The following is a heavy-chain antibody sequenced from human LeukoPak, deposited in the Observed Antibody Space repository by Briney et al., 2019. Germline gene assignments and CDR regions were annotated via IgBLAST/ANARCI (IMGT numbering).Heavy chain of an antibody. CDR3: TKESNAFDI. V-gene: IGHV3-33*03. J-gene: IGHJ3*02. CDR1: GLFVSTSV. Sequence: SGGSLRLSCATSGLFVSTSVIHWVRQTPGKGLEWVAGTWSDGTAKYYADSVKGQFTISSDSSKNTAFLQMNSLRAEDTALYYCTKESNAFDIWGQRTLVTVSS. CDR2: TWSDGTAK.